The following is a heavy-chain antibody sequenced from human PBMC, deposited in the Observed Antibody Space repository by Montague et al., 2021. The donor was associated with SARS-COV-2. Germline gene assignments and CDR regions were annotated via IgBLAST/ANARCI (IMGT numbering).Heavy chain of an antibody. V-gene: IGHV6-1*01. CDR2: TYYRSKWYY. D-gene: IGHD6-13*01. J-gene: IGHJ4*02. CDR1: GDSVSSNTAA. CDR3: ARDPRYSLSWSFDY. Sequence: CAISGDSVSSNTAACNSIRQSPSLDLERLVRTYYRSKWYYDYAVSVKSRMTISPDTSKNQFSLQLSSVTPEDRAVYYCARDPRYSLSWSFDYWGQGTLVTGSS.